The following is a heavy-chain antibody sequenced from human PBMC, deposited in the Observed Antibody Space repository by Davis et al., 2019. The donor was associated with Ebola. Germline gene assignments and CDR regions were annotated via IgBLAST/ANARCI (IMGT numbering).Heavy chain of an antibody. CDR2: INHSGIT. CDR1: GGSFSGYY. D-gene: IGHD1-14*01. J-gene: IGHJ4*02. CDR3: ARICVRLTTFNTKYYFDY. Sequence: MPSETLSLTCAVYGGSFSGYYWSWIRQPPGKGLEWIGEINHSGITNYNPSLKSRITISVDTSKNQFSLKLSSVTAADTAVYYCARICVRLTTFNTKYYFDYWGQGTLVTVSS. V-gene: IGHV4-34*01.